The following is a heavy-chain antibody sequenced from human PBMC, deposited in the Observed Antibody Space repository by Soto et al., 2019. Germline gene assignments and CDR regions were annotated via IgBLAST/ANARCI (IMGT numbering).Heavy chain of an antibody. CDR1: GYSISSGYY. D-gene: IGHD6-19*01. CDR3: ARVHGWNFDY. CDR2: IYHSGST. J-gene: IGHJ4*01. V-gene: IGHV4-38-2*01. Sequence: PSETLSLTCAVSGYSISSGYYWGWIRQPPGKGLEWIGSIYHSGSTYYNPSLKSRVTISVDTSKNQFSLKLSSVTAADTAVYYCARVHGWNFDYWGHGTLVTVSS.